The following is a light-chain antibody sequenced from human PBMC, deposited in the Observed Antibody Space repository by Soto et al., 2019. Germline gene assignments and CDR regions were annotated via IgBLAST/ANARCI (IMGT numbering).Light chain of an antibody. J-gene: IGKJ2*01. CDR2: AAS. CDR1: QSISSY. CDR3: QQSYSTQYT. Sequence: DIQMTQSPSSLSASVGDRVTITCRASQSISSYLNWYQQKPGKAPKLLIYAASSLQSGVPSRFSGSGSATDFTLTISSLQPEDSATYYCQQSYSTQYTFGQGTKLEIK. V-gene: IGKV1-39*01.